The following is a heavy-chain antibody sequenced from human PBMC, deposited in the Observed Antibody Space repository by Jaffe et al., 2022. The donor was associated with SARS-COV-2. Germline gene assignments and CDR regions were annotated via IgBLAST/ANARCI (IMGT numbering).Heavy chain of an antibody. D-gene: IGHD3-22*01. CDR3: ARVLMVITTMVGAFDI. Sequence: QLQLQESGSGLVKPSQTLSLTCAVSGGSISSGGYSWSWIRQPPGKGLEWIGYIYHSGSTYYNPSLKSRVTISVDRSKNQFSLKLSSVTAADTAVYYCARVLMVITTMVGAFDIWGQGTMVTVSS. V-gene: IGHV4-30-2*01. J-gene: IGHJ3*02. CDR1: GGSISSGGYS. CDR2: IYHSGST.